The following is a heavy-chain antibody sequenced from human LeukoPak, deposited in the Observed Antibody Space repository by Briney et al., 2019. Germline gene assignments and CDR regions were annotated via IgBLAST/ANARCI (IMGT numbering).Heavy chain of an antibody. J-gene: IGHJ4*02. V-gene: IGHV3-23*01. D-gene: IGHD3-3*01. CDR1: GFTFSSYA. CDR3: AKDLLPNYDFWSGYYGDY. Sequence: PGGSLRLSCAASGFTFSSYAMSWVRQAPGKGLEWVSAISGSGGSTYYADSVKGRFTISRDNSKNTLYLQMNSLRAEDTAVYYCAKDLLPNYDFWSGYYGDYWGQGTLVTVSS. CDR2: ISGSGGST.